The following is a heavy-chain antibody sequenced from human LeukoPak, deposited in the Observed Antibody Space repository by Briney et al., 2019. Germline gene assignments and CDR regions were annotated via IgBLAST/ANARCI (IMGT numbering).Heavy chain of an antibody. Sequence: GGSLRLSCAASGFTFSSYAMHWVHQAPGKGLEWVAVISYDGSNKYYADSVKGRFTISRDNSKNTLYLQMNSLRAEDTAVYYCARDKNYYFDYWGQGTLVTVSS. CDR3: ARDKNYYFDY. CDR1: GFTFSSYA. J-gene: IGHJ4*02. CDR2: ISYDGSNK. V-gene: IGHV3-30*04.